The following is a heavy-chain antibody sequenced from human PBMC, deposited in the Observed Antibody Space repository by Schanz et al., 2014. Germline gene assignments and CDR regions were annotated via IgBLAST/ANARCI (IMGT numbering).Heavy chain of an antibody. J-gene: IGHJ6*02. Sequence: QAQLMESGGGVVQPGTSLILSCSVSGFSLNTYGIHWFRQPAGKGLEWVAVIWNNGVTKYYADSVRGRFTISRDRFQNTLYLQMNSLRAEDTALYYCARDSGPYYDKSMDVWGQGTTVAVSS. CDR1: GFSLNTYG. CDR2: IWNNGVTK. CDR3: ARDSGPYYDKSMDV. D-gene: IGHD3-9*01. V-gene: IGHV3-33*01.